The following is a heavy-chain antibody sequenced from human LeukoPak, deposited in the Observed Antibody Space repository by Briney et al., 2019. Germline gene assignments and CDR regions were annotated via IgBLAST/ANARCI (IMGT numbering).Heavy chain of an antibody. D-gene: IGHD3-22*01. V-gene: IGHV1-18*01. Sequence: GASVKLSCKASGYTFTSYSISWVRQAPGQGLEWMGWISAYNGNTNYAQKLQGRVTMTTDTSTSTAYMELRSLRSDDTAVYYCARPYYDSSAPPYDYWGQGNLVTVSS. J-gene: IGHJ4*02. CDR1: GYTFTSYS. CDR2: ISAYNGNT. CDR3: ARPYYDSSAPPYDY.